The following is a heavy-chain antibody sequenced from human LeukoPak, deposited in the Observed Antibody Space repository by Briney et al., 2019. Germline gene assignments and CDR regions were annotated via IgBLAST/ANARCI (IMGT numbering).Heavy chain of an antibody. D-gene: IGHD3-22*01. Sequence: GGSLRLSCLVSGFTFDDNAMHWVRQAPGKGLEWVSAITWSSDANNIGYADSVKGRFTISRDNAKNSLYLQMNSLRAEDTALYYCARDISYDSSGYVDYWGQGTLVTVSS. CDR1: GFTFDDNA. CDR3: ARDISYDSSGYVDY. J-gene: IGHJ4*02. V-gene: IGHV3-9*01. CDR2: ITWSSDANNI.